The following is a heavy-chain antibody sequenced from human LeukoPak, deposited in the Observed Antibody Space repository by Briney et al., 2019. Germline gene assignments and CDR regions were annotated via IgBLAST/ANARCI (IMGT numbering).Heavy chain of an antibody. Sequence: PGGSLRLSCAASGFTFSSYAMSWVRQTPGKGLEWVSTISGTGGATYYADSVKGRFTISRDNAKNSLYLQMNNLRAEDTAVYYCARALGSGGAFEIWGQGTTVTVSS. CDR3: ARALGSGGAFEI. CDR2: ISGTGGAT. V-gene: IGHV3-23*01. CDR1: GFTFSSYA. J-gene: IGHJ3*02. D-gene: IGHD1-26*01.